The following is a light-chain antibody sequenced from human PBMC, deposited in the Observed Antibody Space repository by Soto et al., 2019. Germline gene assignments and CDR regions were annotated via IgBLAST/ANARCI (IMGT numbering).Light chain of an antibody. J-gene: IGLJ2*01. CDR1: SSDVGGYNY. CDR2: EVN. Sequence: QSALTQPASVSGSPGQSITISCTGTSSDVGGYNYVSWYQQHPGKAPKLMIYEVNNRPSGVSNRFSGSKSGNTASLTISGLQAEDEADYYCTSKTSSTYVVFGGGTKVTVL. V-gene: IGLV2-14*01. CDR3: TSKTSSTYVV.